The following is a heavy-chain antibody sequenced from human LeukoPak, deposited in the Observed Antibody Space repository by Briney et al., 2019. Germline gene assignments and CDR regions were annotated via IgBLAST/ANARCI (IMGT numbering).Heavy chain of an antibody. CDR1: GGSITSGDYY. D-gene: IGHD1-26*01. CDR3: ARHLSGSSWFHP. Sequence: SLTLSLTCTVAGGSITSGDYYWTWIRQPPGKGLERVAYMHYTGNTYYNSSLKSRLTISVDTSKNQFSLKLSFVTAADTAMYYCARHLSGSSWFHPWDQGTLVTVSS. CDR2: MHYTGNT. V-gene: IGHV4-30-4*08. J-gene: IGHJ5*02.